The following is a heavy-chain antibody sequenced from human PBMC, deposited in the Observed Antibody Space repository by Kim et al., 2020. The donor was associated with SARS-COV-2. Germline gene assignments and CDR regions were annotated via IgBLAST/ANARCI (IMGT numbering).Heavy chain of an antibody. CDR1: GYSFSRYA. CDR3: ARGWSATGIDR. V-gene: IGHV1-3*01. Sequence: ASVKVSCKASGYSFSRYAIQWMRQAPGQRLEWMGWIDAGAGNKKYSQRFQGRVTITRDTSASTVYMEMSSLTSEDTASYCCARGWSATGIDRWGQGTLVTVSS. D-gene: IGHD2-15*01. J-gene: IGHJ5*02. CDR2: IDAGAGNK.